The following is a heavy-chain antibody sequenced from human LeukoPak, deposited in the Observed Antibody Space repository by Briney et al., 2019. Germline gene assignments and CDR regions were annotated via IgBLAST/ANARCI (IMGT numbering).Heavy chain of an antibody. CDR3: VRDFRSADY. V-gene: IGHV3-7*01. CDR2: IKQDGSEK. Sequence: GGSLRLSCAASGFTFSNLWMSWVRQAPGKGLQWVANIKQDGSEKYYVDSVKGRFTISRDNAQNSLYLQMNSLRVEDTAVYYCVRDFRSADYWGQGTLVTVSS. J-gene: IGHJ4*02. CDR1: GFTFSNLW.